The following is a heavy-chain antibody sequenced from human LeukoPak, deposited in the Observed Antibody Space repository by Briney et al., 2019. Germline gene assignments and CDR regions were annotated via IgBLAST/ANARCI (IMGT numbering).Heavy chain of an antibody. CDR1: GFTFSSYS. CDR2: ISSSSSYI. CDR3: ARDESGIAVAGTLDY. Sequence: PGGSLRLSCAASGFTFSSYSMNWVRQAPGKGLEWVSSISSSSSYIYYADSVKGRFTISRDNAKDSLYLQMNSLRAEDTAVYYWARDESGIAVAGTLDYWGQGTLVTVSS. V-gene: IGHV3-21*01. D-gene: IGHD6-19*01. J-gene: IGHJ4*02.